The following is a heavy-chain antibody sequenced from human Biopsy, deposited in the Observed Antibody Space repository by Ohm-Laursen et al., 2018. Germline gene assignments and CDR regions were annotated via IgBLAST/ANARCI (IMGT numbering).Heavy chain of an antibody. CDR1: GYTFTTYY. CDR2: INPGGNGT. V-gene: IGHV1-46*01. D-gene: IGHD6-19*01. CDR3: ARDRRQWLALDY. J-gene: IGHJ4*02. Sequence: ASVKVSCKASGYTFTTYYIHWVRQAPGQGLEWMGIINPGGNGTAYTQNFQGRVTMTWDTSTTTVYMELSRLRSDDTAVYYCARDRRQWLALDYWGQGTLVIVSS.